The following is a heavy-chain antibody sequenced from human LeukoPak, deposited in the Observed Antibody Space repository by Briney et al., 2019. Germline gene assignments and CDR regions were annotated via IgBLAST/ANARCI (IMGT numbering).Heavy chain of an antibody. V-gene: IGHV3-7*03. D-gene: IGHD6-19*01. CDR3: VSGIGWLPDY. Sequence: GGSLRLPCAASAGFTFSHYWMNRVRQAPGKGLEWVAIIKQDGREKLYVDSVKGRFTISRDNAKSSLYLQMNSLRAEDTAVYYCVSGIGWLPDYWGQGTLVTVSS. CDR1: AGFTFSHYW. J-gene: IGHJ4*02. CDR2: IKQDGREK.